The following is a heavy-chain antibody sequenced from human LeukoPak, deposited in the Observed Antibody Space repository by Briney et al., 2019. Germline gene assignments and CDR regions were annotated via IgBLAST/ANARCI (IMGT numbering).Heavy chain of an antibody. V-gene: IGHV4-30-4*01. CDR1: GGSISNGEYY. CDR3: ARAPRRAKNFDI. Sequence: KASETLSLTCTVSGGSISNGEYYWSWVRQPPGKGLEWIGYIHYGGESYYNPSLKSRATISVDTSKKQFSLKLSSVTAADTAVYYCARAPRRAKNFDIWGQGTMVTVSS. J-gene: IGHJ3*02. CDR2: IHYGGES.